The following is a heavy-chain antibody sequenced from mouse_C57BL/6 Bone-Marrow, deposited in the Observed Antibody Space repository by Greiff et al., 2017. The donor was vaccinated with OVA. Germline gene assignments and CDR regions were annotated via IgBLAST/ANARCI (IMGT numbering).Heavy chain of an antibody. J-gene: IGHJ3*01. V-gene: IGHV1-26*01. CDR1: GYTFTDYY. CDR2: INPNNGGT. CDR3: ASGYDGYYAWFAY. D-gene: IGHD2-3*01. Sequence: VQLQQSGPELVKPGASVKISCKASGYTFTDYYMNWVKQSHGKSLEWIGDINPNNGGTSYNQKFKGKATLTVDKSSSTAYMELRSLTSEDSAVYYCASGYDGYYAWFAYWGQGTLGTVSA.